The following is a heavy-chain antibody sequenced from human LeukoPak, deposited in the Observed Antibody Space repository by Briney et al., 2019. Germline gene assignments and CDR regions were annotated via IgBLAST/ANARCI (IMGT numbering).Heavy chain of an antibody. CDR3: ARGPSGYHNT. D-gene: IGHD5-12*01. CDR1: GFTFSSFE. Sequence: GGFLRLSCAASGFTFSSFEMNWVRQAPGKGLEWLSYISSSGRTVYYADSVKGRFTSSRDNAKNSLYLQMNSLRADDTAVYYCARGPSGYHNTGGQGTLVTVSS. J-gene: IGHJ4*02. CDR2: ISSSGRTV. V-gene: IGHV3-48*03.